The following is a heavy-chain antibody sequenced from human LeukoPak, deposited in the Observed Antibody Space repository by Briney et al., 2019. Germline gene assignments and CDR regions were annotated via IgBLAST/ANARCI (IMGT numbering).Heavy chain of an antibody. CDR3: AKAHSGYPNWFDP. Sequence: GGSLRLSCAASGFTFDDYAMHWVRQAPGKGLEWFSLISGDGGSTYYAYSVKRRFTISIDNSKNSLYLQMNSLRTEDPVLYYCAKAHSGYPNWFDPWGQGTLVTVSS. D-gene: IGHD3-22*01. CDR1: GFTFDDYA. J-gene: IGHJ5*02. V-gene: IGHV3-43*02. CDR2: ISGDGGST.